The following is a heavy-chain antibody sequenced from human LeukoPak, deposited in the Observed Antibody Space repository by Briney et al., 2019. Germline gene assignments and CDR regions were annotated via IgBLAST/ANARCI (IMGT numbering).Heavy chain of an antibody. CDR2: IRSKANSYAT. CDR3: TRRLFSGGADY. V-gene: IGHV3-73*01. Sequence: PGGSLRLSCAASGFTFSGCAMHWVRQASGKGLEWVGRIRSKANSYATGYAASVKGRFTISRDDSKNTAYLQMNSLKTEDTAVYYCTRRLFSGGADYWGQGTLVTVSS. J-gene: IGHJ4*02. D-gene: IGHD2-15*01. CDR1: GFTFSGCA.